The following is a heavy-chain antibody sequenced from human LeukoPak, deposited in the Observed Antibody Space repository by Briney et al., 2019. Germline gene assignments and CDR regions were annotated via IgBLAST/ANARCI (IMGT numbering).Heavy chain of an antibody. CDR2: IYSSVTT. CDR3: ARQRYSYGSNFEY. V-gene: IGHV4-59*08. Sequence: TSETLSLTCSVSGGSMNPYYWTWIRQLPGKGLEWIGYIYSSVTTNYNPSLESRVHISVDTSKNLFTLTLNSVTAADTAVYYCARQRYSYGSNFEYWGQGTLVIVSS. J-gene: IGHJ4*02. D-gene: IGHD5-12*01. CDR1: GGSMNPYY.